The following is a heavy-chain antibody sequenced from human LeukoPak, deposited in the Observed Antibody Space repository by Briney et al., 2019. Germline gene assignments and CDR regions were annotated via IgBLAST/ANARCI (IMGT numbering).Heavy chain of an antibody. CDR1: GGSISSYY. V-gene: IGHV4-59*08. CDR2: IYYGGST. J-gene: IGHJ3*02. CDR3: ARLESGSYYEGGAFDI. D-gene: IGHD1-26*01. Sequence: KPSETLSLTCTVSGGSISSYYWSWIRQPPGKGLAWNGYIYYGGSTNYNPSLKSRVTISVDTSKNQFSLKLSSVTAADTAVYYCARLESGSYYEGGAFDIWGQGTMVTVFS.